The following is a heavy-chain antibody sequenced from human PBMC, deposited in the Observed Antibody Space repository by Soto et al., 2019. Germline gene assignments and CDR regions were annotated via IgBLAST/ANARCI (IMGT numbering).Heavy chain of an antibody. J-gene: IGHJ4*02. D-gene: IGHD2-2*01. CDR2: SYYSGST. CDR1: GGSISSGGYY. V-gene: IGHV4-31*03. CDR3: ARSSTSANYFDY. Sequence: QVQLQESGPGLVKPSQTLSLTCTVSGGSISSGGYYWSWIRQHPGKGLEGIGYSYYSGSTYYNPSLKSRVTISVDTSKNQFSLKLSSVTAADTAVYYCARSSTSANYFDYWGQGTLVTVSS.